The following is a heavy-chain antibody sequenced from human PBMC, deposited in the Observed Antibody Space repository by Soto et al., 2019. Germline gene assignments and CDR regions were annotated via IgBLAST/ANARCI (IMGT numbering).Heavy chain of an antibody. V-gene: IGHV4-31*03. CDR2: IYYSGST. D-gene: IGHD2-2*01. CDR3: ARVDWGEIYQLPHYMDV. Sequence: QVQLQESGPGLVKPSQTLSLTCTVSGGSISSGGYYWSWIRQHPGKGLEWIGYIYYSGSTYYNPSLKSRVTISVDTSKNQFSLKLSSVTAADTAVYYCARVDWGEIYQLPHYMDVWGKGTTVTVSS. CDR1: GGSISSGGYY. J-gene: IGHJ6*03.